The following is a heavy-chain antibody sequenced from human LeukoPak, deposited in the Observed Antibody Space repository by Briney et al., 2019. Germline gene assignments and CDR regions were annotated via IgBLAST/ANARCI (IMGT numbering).Heavy chain of an antibody. D-gene: IGHD5-12*01. V-gene: IGHV4-39*01. Sequence: SETLSLTCTVSGGSISSSSYYWGWIRQPPGKGLEWIGSIYYSGSTYYNPSFKSRVTISVDTSKNQFSLKLSSVTAADTAVYYCARRFTYDDYFDYWGQGTLVTVSS. CDR2: IYYSGST. CDR1: GGSISSSSYY. CDR3: ARRFTYDDYFDY. J-gene: IGHJ4*02.